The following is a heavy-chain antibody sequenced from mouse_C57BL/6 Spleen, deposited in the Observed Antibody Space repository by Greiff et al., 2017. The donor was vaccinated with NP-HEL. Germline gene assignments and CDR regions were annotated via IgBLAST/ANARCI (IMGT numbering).Heavy chain of an antibody. CDR3: AEDGNYGV. CDR2: ISYDGSN. J-gene: IGHJ1*03. D-gene: IGHD2-1*01. CDR1: GYSITSGYY. V-gene: IGHV3-6*01. Sequence: EVKLMESGPGLVKPSQSLSLTCSVTGYSITSGYYWNWIRQFPGNKLEWMGYISYDGSNNYNPSLKNRISITRDTSKNQFFLKLNSVTTEDTATYYCAEDGNYGVWGTGTTVTVSS.